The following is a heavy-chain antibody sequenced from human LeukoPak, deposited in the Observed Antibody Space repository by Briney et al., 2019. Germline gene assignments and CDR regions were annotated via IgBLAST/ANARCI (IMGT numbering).Heavy chain of an antibody. D-gene: IGHD3-22*01. Sequence: SETLCLTCAVYGGSFSGYYWSWIRQPPGKGLEWIGEINHSGSTNYNPSLKSRVTISVDTSKNQFSLKLSSVTAADTAVYYCARDRSDDSSRLDYWGQGTLVTVSS. V-gene: IGHV4-34*01. J-gene: IGHJ4*02. CDR2: INHSGST. CDR1: GGSFSGYY. CDR3: ARDRSDDSSRLDY.